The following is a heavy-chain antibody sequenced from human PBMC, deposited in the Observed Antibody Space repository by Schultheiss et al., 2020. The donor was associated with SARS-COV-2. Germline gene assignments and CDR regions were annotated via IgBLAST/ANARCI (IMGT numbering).Heavy chain of an antibody. Sequence: GGSLRLSCGASGFTFGRYWMHWVRQAPGKGLMWVARSNSDGSYTTYADSVKGRFTISRDNSKNTLYLQMNSLRAEDTAVYYCAGVVVPDEDYWGQGTLVTVSS. V-gene: IGHV3-74*03. CDR3: AGVVVPDEDY. CDR2: SNSDGSYT. CDR1: GFTFGRYW. D-gene: IGHD2-15*01. J-gene: IGHJ4*02.